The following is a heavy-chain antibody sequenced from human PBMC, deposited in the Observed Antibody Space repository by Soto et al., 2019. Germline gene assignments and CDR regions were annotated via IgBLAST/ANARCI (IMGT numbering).Heavy chain of an antibody. V-gene: IGHV3-7*03. Sequence: LXLSCAASRFTFSGYWMSWVRQAPGKGLEWVADIKHDGSVKFYVDSVKGRFTISRDNAKKLLYLQMSGLRAEDTALYYCARAPYINAWYRFDLWGQGTLVTVSS. CDR2: IKHDGSVK. CDR3: ARAPYINAWYRFDL. J-gene: IGHJ4*02. D-gene: IGHD6-13*01. CDR1: RFTFSGYW.